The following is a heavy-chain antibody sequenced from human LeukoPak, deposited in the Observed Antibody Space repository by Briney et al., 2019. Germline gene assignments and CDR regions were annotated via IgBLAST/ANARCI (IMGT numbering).Heavy chain of an antibody. J-gene: IGHJ4*02. CDR3: ARLPDY. V-gene: IGHV4-34*01. Sequence: PSETLSLTCAVYGGSFSGYYWSWIRQPPGKGLEWIGEINHSGSTNYNPSLKSRVTISVDTSKNQFSLKLSSVTAADTAVYYCARLPDYWGQRTLVTVSS. CDR2: INHSGST. CDR1: GGSFSGYY.